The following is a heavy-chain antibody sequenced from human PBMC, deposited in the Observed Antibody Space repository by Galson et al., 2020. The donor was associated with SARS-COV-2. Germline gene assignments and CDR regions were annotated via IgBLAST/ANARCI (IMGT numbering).Heavy chain of an antibody. J-gene: IGHJ4*02. V-gene: IGHV4-39*07. CDR1: VGPISSSSYY. CDR3: ARHNSSSSGWDLYYFYY. CDR2: IYYTGST. Sequence: SQTLPLTCSVPVGPISSSSYYWGWIRQPPGKGLEYIGSIYYTGSTYYNPSLKSPLTISVDTSKNQFSLKLSSVTAADTAMYYCARHNSSSSGWDLYYFYYWGQGTLVTFSS. D-gene: IGHD6-6*01.